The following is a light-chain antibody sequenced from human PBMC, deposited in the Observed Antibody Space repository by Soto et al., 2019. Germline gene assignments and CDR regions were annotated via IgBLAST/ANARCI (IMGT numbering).Light chain of an antibody. CDR2: DVS. CDR3: SSYTSSSTRLDV. J-gene: IGLJ1*01. Sequence: QSALTQPASVSGSPGQSITISCTGTSSDVGGYNYVSWYQQHPGKAPKLMIYDVSNRPSGVSNRFSGSKSGNTASLPISGLQAEDEADYYCSSYTSSSTRLDVFGTGTKLTVL. V-gene: IGLV2-14*01. CDR1: SSDVGGYNY.